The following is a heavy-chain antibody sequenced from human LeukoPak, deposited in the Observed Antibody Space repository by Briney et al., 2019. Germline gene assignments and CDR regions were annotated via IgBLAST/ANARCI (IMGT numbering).Heavy chain of an antibody. J-gene: IGHJ4*02. CDR3: ARDLGRPFDY. CDR2: IYYSGST. V-gene: IGHV4-39*07. CDR1: GGSISSSSYY. Sequence: SETLSLTCTVSGGSISSSSYYWGWIRQPPGKGLEWIGSIYYSGSTYYNPSLKSRVTISVDTSKNQFSLKLSSVTAADTAVYYCARDLGRPFDYWGQGTLVTVSS.